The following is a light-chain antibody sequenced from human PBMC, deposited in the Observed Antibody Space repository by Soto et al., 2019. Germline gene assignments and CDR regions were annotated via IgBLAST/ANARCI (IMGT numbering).Light chain of an antibody. CDR2: AAS. CDR3: QQSYGTPII. Sequence: DIQMTQSPFSLSAPVGDRVTITCRASQSISNYLNWYQQKQGKAPKLLIYAASTLQSGVPSRFSGSGSGTDVTLTISSLQPEDSATYYCQQSYGTPIIFGQGTRLEIK. CDR1: QSISNY. J-gene: IGKJ5*01. V-gene: IGKV1-39*01.